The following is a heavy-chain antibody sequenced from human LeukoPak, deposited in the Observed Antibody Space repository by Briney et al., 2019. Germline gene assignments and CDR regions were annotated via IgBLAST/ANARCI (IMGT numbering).Heavy chain of an antibody. CDR3: ATSIAARRDY. Sequence: ASVKVSCKASGYTFTGYYMHWVRQAPGQGLEWMGRIIPILGIANYAQKFQGRITITADKSTSTAYMELSSLRSEDTAVYYCATSIAARRDYWGQGTLVTVSS. CDR1: GYTFTGYY. V-gene: IGHV1-69*02. CDR2: IIPILGIA. J-gene: IGHJ4*02. D-gene: IGHD6-6*01.